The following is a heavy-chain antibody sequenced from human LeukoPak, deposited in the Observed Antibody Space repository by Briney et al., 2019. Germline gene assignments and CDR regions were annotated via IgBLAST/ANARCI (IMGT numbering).Heavy chain of an antibody. CDR2: ISWNSGSI. V-gene: IGHV3-9*01. D-gene: IGHD1-26*01. Sequence: GGSLRLSCAASGFTFSIYAMSWVRQAPGKGLEWVSGISWNSGSIGYADSVKGRITISRDNAKNSLYLQMNSLRAEDTALYYCAKVAVGATFYYGMDVWGQGTTVTVSS. J-gene: IGHJ6*02. CDR1: GFTFSIYA. CDR3: AKVAVGATFYYGMDV.